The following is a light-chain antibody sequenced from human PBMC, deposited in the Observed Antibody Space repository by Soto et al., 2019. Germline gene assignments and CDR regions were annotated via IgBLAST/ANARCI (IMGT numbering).Light chain of an antibody. CDR3: QQYNSYSRS. CDR1: QNINTW. J-gene: IGKJ4*01. Sequence: DIPMTQSPSTLSASVGDRVTITCRASQNINTWLAWYQQKPGKAPKLLIHDASSLQSGVPSRFRGSTSGTEFTLTISSLQPDDFATYYCQQYNSYSRSFGGGTKVEIK. CDR2: DAS. V-gene: IGKV1-5*01.